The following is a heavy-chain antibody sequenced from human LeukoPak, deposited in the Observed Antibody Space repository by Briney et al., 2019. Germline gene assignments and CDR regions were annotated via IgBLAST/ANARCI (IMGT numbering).Heavy chain of an antibody. CDR1: GFTFNSYA. CDR2: ISGCGGST. Sequence: GGSLRLSCAASGFTFNSYAMNWVRQAPGKGLEWVSAISGCGGSTYYADSVKGRFTISRDNSKNTLYLQMNSLRADDTAVYYCAIGGVGADWGQGTLVTVSS. J-gene: IGHJ4*02. V-gene: IGHV3-23*01. D-gene: IGHD1-26*01. CDR3: AIGGVGAD.